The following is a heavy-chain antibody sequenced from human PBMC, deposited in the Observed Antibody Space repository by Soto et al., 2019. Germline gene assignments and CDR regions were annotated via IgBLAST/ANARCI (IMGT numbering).Heavy chain of an antibody. J-gene: IGHJ6*02. CDR1: GGSISSSNW. Sequence: QVQLQESGPGLVKPSGTLSLTCAVSGGSISSSNWWSWVRQPPGKGLGWIGEIYHSGSTNYNPSLKGRVPISVDRSKNQFSLKLSSVTAADTAVYYCARVSGSYYYGMDVWGQGTTVTVSS. CDR3: ARVSGSYYYGMDV. V-gene: IGHV4-4*02. CDR2: IYHSGST. D-gene: IGHD1-26*01.